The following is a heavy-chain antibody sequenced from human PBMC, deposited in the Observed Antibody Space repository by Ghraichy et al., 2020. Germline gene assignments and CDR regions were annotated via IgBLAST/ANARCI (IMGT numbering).Heavy chain of an antibody. V-gene: IGHV4-30-4*01. CDR1: GGSISSGDYY. D-gene: IGHD5-12*01. Sequence: LSLTCTVSGGSISSGDYYWSWIRQPPGKGLEWIGYIYYSGSTYYNPSLKSRVTISVDTSKNQFSLKLSSVTAADTAVYYCARETGVSGYDGMEHDAFDIWGQGTMVTVSS. CDR2: IYYSGST. J-gene: IGHJ3*02. CDR3: ARETGVSGYDGMEHDAFDI.